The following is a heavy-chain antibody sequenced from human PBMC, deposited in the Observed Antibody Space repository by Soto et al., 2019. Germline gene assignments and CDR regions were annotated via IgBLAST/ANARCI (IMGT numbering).Heavy chain of an antibody. Sequence: PGESLKISCKGSGYSFTNYWIGWVRQMPGKGLEWMGVIYPADSDTRYSPSFQGQVTFSADKSISTAYLQWSSLKASDTAMYYCARYSSSWYGFSPTYGMDVWGQGTTVTVSS. CDR1: GYSFTNYW. V-gene: IGHV5-51*01. D-gene: IGHD6-13*01. J-gene: IGHJ6*02. CDR2: IYPADSDT. CDR3: ARYSSSWYGFSPTYGMDV.